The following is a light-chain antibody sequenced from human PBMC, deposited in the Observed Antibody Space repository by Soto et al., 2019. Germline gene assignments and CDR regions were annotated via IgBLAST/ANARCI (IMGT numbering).Light chain of an antibody. CDR1: QSISSR. J-gene: IGKJ1*01. CDR2: DAS. Sequence: TQSPSSLSASAGDRATITCRASQSISSRLAWYQQKPGKAPKFLVYDASNLESGVPSRFSGSGSGTEFTLTISSLQPDDFATYYCQQYNSYSVTFGQGTKVDIK. CDR3: QQYNSYSVT. V-gene: IGKV1-5*01.